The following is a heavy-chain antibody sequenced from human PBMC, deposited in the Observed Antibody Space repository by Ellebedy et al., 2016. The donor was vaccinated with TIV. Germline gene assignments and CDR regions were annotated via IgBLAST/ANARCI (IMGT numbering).Heavy chain of an antibody. CDR2: IYYSGST. CDR1: GGSITSSSYY. V-gene: IGHV4-39*01. Sequence: MPSETLSLTCTVSGGSITSSSYYWGWIRQPPGKGLEWIGSIYYSGSTYYNPSLKSRVTISVDTSKNQFSLKLSSVTAADTAVYYCARAQAPTYYYDSSGYWYFDYWGQGTLVTVSS. J-gene: IGHJ4*02. CDR3: ARAQAPTYYYDSSGYWYFDY. D-gene: IGHD3-22*01.